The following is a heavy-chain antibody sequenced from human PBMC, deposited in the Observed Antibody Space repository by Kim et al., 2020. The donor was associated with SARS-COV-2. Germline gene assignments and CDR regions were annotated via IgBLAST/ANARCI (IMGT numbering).Heavy chain of an antibody. J-gene: IGHJ6*02. CDR3: ARGNYEESVGLSDDENGMDV. Sequence: GRFTISRDNSKSTLDLQMNSLRAEDTAVYYCARGNYEESVGLSDDENGMDVWGQGTTVTVSS. V-gene: IGHV3-30*01. D-gene: IGHD3-3*01.